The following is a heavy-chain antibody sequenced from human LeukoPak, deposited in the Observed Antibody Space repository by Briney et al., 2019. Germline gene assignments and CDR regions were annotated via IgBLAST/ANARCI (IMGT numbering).Heavy chain of an antibody. J-gene: IGHJ4*02. CDR3: ARSSSGWYIFDY. V-gene: IGHV1-2*02. CDR2: INPNSGGT. Sequence: GASVKVSCRASGYTFTGYYMHWMRQAPGQGLEWMGWINPNSGGTNYAQKFQGRVTMTRDTSISTAYMELSRLRSDDTAVYYCARSSSGWYIFDYWGQGTLVTVSS. CDR1: GYTFTGYY. D-gene: IGHD6-19*01.